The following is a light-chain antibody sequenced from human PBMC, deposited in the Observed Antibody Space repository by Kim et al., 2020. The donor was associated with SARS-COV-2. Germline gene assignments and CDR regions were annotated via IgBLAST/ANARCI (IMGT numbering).Light chain of an antibody. CDR2: AVS. CDR3: QQTYDPPYT. CDR1: HSISRN. J-gene: IGKJ2*01. V-gene: IGKV1-39*01. Sequence: DIQMTQSPSSLSASVGDRVTITCRASHSISRNLNWYQQKPGKAPNVLIYAVSKLQSGVPSRFTGSGSGTDFTLTISSLHPEDFASYYCQQTYDPPYTFGQGPKLEI.